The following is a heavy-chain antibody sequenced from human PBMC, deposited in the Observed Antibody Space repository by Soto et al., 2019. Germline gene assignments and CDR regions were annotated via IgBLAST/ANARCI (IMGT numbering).Heavy chain of an antibody. J-gene: IGHJ5*02. Sequence: QLQESGPGLVKPSETLSLTCTVSGGSISSSSYYWGWIRQPPGKGLEWIGNIYHSGSTYYNPSLKSRVTISVDTSKNQFSLKLSSVTAADTAVYYCGRPFNHYGGNSGAWFDPWGQGTLVTVSS. CDR1: GGSISSSSYY. D-gene: IGHD4-17*01. CDR3: GRPFNHYGGNSGAWFDP. V-gene: IGHV4-39*01. CDR2: IYHSGST.